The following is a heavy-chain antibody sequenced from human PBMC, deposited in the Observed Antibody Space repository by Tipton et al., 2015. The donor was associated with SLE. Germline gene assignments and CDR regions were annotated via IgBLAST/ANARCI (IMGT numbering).Heavy chain of an antibody. CDR3: ARGVAERLGLDF. Sequence: GLVKPSETLSLTCAVSGDPISSGYYWHWIRQSPGKALEWIGYIYFDGNSNGRGNYNPSLKSRVTMSVGPSKIQFSLNLNSVTAADTALYFCARGVAERLGLDFWGQGSLVTVSS. V-gene: IGHV4-61*01. CDR2: IYFDGNS. D-gene: IGHD6-19*01. CDR1: GDPISSGYY. J-gene: IGHJ4*02.